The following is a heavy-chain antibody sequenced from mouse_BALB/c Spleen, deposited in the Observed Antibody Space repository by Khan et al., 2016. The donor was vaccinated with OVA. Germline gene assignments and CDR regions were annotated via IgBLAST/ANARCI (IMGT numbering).Heavy chain of an antibody. J-gene: IGHJ4*01. CDR1: GFSLTGYG. D-gene: IGHD2-10*01. V-gene: IGHV2-6-7*01. Sequence: VQLQESGPGLVAPSQSLSITCTVSGFSLTGYGVNWVRQPPGKGLEWLGMIWGDGSTDYNLPLKSRLSISKDNSKSQVFLKMNSLQTDDTARFYCARAYYANYREAMDFWGQGTSVTVSS. CDR3: ARAYYANYREAMDF. CDR2: IWGDGST.